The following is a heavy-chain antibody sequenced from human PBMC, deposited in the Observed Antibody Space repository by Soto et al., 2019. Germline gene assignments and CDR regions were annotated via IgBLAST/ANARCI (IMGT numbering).Heavy chain of an antibody. D-gene: IGHD2-21*02. CDR3: AREQTAWPLAYGLDV. V-gene: IGHV3-21*01. Sequence: GGSLRLSCAASGFTFSSYSMHWVRQAPGKGLEWVSSIGTRSDIYYADSVKGRFTISRDNAKNSLSLQMNSMTAEDTAVYYCAREQTAWPLAYGLDVWGQGTTVTVSS. CDR1: GFTFSSYS. J-gene: IGHJ6*02. CDR2: IGTRSDI.